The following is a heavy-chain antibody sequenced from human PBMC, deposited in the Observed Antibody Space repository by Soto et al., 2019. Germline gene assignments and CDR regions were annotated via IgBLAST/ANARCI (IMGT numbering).Heavy chain of an antibody. CDR1: GFTFSSYA. V-gene: IGHV3-23*01. D-gene: IGHD4-17*01. CDR2: ISGSGGST. Sequence: EVQLLESGGGLVQPGGSLRLSCAASGFTFSSYAMSWVRQAPGKGLEWVSAISGSGGSTYYADSVKGRFTISRDNSNNTLYLHMNSLRAADPAVYDCAILTTVVNPFDYWGQGTLVTVSS. CDR3: AILTTVVNPFDY. J-gene: IGHJ4*02.